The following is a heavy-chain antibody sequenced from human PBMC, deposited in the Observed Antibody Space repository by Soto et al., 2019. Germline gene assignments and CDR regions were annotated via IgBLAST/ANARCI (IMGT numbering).Heavy chain of an antibody. CDR1: GFTFSNYA. V-gene: IGHV3-23*01. CDR2: ISSSGGST. D-gene: IGHD4-17*01. J-gene: IGHJ4*02. Sequence: EVQLLESGGGLVQPGGSLRLSCAASGFTFSNYAMSWVRQAPGKGLEWVSAISSSGGSTYYADSVKARFTISRDNSKDTLYLQMNSLRAEDTAAYYCAKGAYGDYAHWGQGTLVTVSS. CDR3: AKGAYGDYAH.